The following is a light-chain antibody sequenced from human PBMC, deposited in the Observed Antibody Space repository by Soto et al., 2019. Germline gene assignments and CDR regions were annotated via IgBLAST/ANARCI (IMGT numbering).Light chain of an antibody. CDR1: QSVPTNY. CDR2: GAS. Sequence: DIVLMQSPGTLSLSPGERATLSCRAGQSVPTNYLAWYQQKPGQAPRLLISGASTRATGIPDRFSGSGSETDFTLTINKLEPEDFVVYYCQQYGTSRRTFGQGTRVEIK. V-gene: IGKV3-20*01. J-gene: IGKJ1*01. CDR3: QQYGTSRRT.